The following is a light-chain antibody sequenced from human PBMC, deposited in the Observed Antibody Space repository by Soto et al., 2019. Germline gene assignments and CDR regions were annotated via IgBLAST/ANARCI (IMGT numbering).Light chain of an antibody. Sequence: EIVLRQSPATLSLAPGERATLSCRASQSVSSYLAWYQQKPGQAPRLLIYGASSRATGIPDRFSGGGSGTDFTLTISRLEPEDFAVYYCQQYGSSPITFGQGTRLEI. J-gene: IGKJ5*01. CDR2: GAS. CDR3: QQYGSSPIT. V-gene: IGKV3-20*01. CDR1: QSVSSY.